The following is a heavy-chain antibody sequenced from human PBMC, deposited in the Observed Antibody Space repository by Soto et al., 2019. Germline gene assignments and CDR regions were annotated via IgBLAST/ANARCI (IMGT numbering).Heavy chain of an antibody. CDR1: GGTFSSYA. D-gene: IGHD1-26*01. Sequence: SVKVSCKASGGTFSSYAISWVRQAPGQGLEWMGGIIPIFGTANYAQKFQGRVTITADKSTSTAYMEPSSLRSEDTAVYYCARGMSGSTYYFDYWGQGTLVTVSS. J-gene: IGHJ4*02. CDR2: IIPIFGTA. V-gene: IGHV1-69*06. CDR3: ARGMSGSTYYFDY.